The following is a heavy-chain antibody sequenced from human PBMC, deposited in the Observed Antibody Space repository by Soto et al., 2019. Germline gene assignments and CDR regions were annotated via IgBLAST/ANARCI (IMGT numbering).Heavy chain of an antibody. CDR1: GFTFSSYS. Sequence: GGSLRLSCAASGFTFSSYSMNWVRQAPGKGLEWVSSISSSSSYIYYADSVKGRFTISRDNAKNSLYLQMNSLRAEDTAVYYCARWTLTGYSRYFDLWCRGTLVTVSS. V-gene: IGHV3-21*01. CDR3: ARWTLTGYSRYFDL. D-gene: IGHD6-13*01. CDR2: ISSSSSYI. J-gene: IGHJ2*01.